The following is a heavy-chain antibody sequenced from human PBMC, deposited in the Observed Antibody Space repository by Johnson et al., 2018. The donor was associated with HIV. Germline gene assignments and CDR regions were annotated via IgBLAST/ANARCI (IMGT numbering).Heavy chain of an antibody. D-gene: IGHD4-23*01. Sequence: QMLLVESGGGLVQPGRSLRLSCAASGFTFSSYAMHWVRQAPGKGLEWVAVIWYDGSNKYYADSVKGRFTISRENAKNSLYLQMNSLRAGDTAVYYCARQTTVVSGDAFDICGQGTMVTVSS. J-gene: IGHJ3*02. CDR3: ARQTTVVSGDAFDI. CDR1: GFTFSSYA. V-gene: IGHV3-33*08. CDR2: IWYDGSNK.